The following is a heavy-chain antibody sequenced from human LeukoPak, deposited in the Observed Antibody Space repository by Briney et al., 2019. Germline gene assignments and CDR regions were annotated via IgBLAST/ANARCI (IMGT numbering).Heavy chain of an antibody. CDR3: TRDRIMTDF. J-gene: IGHJ4*02. Sequence: GGSLRLSCTASGFTFGDYSRTWFRQAPGKGLEWVSFIRNKASGGTTEHAASVRGRFTTSRDDSKSIAYLQMNSLKTEDTALYYCTRDRIMTDFWGQGTLVTVSS. CDR1: GFTFGDYS. D-gene: IGHD2-15*01. V-gene: IGHV3-49*03. CDR2: IRNKASGGTT.